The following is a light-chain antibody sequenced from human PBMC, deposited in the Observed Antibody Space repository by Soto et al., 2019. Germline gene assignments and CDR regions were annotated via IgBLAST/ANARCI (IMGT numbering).Light chain of an antibody. J-gene: IGLJ2*01. CDR2: DNN. Sequence: QSVLTQPPSVSAAPGQKVTISCSGSSSNIGNNYVSWYQQLPGTAPKLLIYDNNKRPSGIPARFSGSKSGTSATLGITGLQTGDEADYYCGTWDTSLSAGDVVFGGGTKLTVL. V-gene: IGLV1-51*01. CDR1: SSNIGNNY. CDR3: GTWDTSLSAGDVV.